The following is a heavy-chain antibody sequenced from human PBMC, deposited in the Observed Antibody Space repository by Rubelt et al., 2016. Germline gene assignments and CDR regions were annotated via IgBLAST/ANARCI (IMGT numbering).Heavy chain of an antibody. CDR2: NNAGHGNT. D-gene: IGHD2-8*01. V-gene: IGHV1-3*01. Sequence: QVQLVQSGAEVKKPGASVKVSCKASGYTFTSYAMHWVRQAPGQRLEWMGWNNAGHGNTKYSQKFQGRVTITRDTSAVTAYMELSSLRSEDTAVYYCARAQRIRLLMVYAPTFGYWGQGTLVTVSS. J-gene: IGHJ4*02. CDR1: GYTFTSYA. CDR3: ARAQRIRLLMVYAPTFGY.